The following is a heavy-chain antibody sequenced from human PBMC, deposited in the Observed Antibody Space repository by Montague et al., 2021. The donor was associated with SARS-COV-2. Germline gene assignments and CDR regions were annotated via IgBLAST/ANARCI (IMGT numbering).Heavy chain of an antibody. J-gene: IGHJ6*02. CDR3: ARGPHSSSWHYYYYYGMDV. CDR1: GGSFSNYY. Sequence: SETLSLTCALSGGSFSNYYWSWIRQPPGKGLEWIGEINHSGSTNYNPSLKSRVTKSVDTSKNQFSLKLSSVTAADTAVYYCARGPHSSSWHYYYYYGMDVWGQGTTVTVPS. V-gene: IGHV4-34*01. CDR2: INHSGST. D-gene: IGHD6-13*01.